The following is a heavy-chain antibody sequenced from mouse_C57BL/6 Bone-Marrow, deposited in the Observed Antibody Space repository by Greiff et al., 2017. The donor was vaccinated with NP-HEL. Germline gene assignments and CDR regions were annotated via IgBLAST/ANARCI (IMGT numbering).Heavy chain of an antibody. CDR1: GYTFTSYW. CDR2: IHPNSGST. J-gene: IGHJ1*03. CDR3: ARDDGYWYFDV. D-gene: IGHD2-3*01. Sequence: QVQLQQPGAELVKPGASVKLSCKASGYTFTSYWMHWVKQRPGQGLEWIGMIHPNSGSTNYNEKFKSKATLTVDKSSSTAYMQLSSLTSEDSAVYYCARDDGYWYFDVWGTGTTGTVSS. V-gene: IGHV1-64*01.